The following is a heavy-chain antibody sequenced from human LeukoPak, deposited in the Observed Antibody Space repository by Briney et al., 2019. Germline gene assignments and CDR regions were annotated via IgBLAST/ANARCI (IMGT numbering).Heavy chain of an antibody. V-gene: IGHV4-34*01. CDR3: ARGQGYIWGSYRFDY. J-gene: IGHJ4*02. CDR2: SNHSGST. CDR1: GGSFSGYY. Sequence: SETLSLTCVVYGGSFSGYYWSWIRQPPRKGLEWIGESNHSGSTNYNPSLKSRVTISVDTSKNQFSLKLSSVTAADTAVYYCARGQGYIWGSYRFDYWGQGTLVTVSS. D-gene: IGHD3-16*02.